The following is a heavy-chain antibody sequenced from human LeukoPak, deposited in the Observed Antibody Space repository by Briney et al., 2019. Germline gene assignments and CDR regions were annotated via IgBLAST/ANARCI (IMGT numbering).Heavy chain of an antibody. J-gene: IGHJ6*02. D-gene: IGHD3-22*01. CDR3: ARESRRWLLPNYYYYGMDV. Sequence: SETLSLTCTVSGGSISSFYWSWIRQPPGEGLEWIGYIYYSGSTYYNPSLKSRVTISVDTSKNQFSLKLSSVTAADTAVYYCARESRRWLLPNYYYYGMDVWGQGTTVTVSS. CDR2: IYYSGST. V-gene: IGHV4-59*01. CDR1: GGSISSFY.